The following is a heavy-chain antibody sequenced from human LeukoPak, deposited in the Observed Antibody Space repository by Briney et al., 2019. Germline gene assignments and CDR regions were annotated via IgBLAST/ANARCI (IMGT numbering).Heavy chain of an antibody. D-gene: IGHD2-21*02. CDR3: PRDIYCGSDCSSY. Sequence: GRSLRHLFANSGVIFSTDDMQRARQAPCHWLEWVAVISYHGSNKFYADSVKGRFTISRDDSKNTLSLQMNSLRTEDTAVYYCPRDIYCGSDCSSYWGQGTLATVSS. CDR1: GVIFSTDD. J-gene: IGHJ4*02. V-gene: IGHV3-30-3*01. CDR2: ISYHGSNK.